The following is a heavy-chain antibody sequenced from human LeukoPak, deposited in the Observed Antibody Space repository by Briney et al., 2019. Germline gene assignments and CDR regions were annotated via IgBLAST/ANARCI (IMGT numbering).Heavy chain of an antibody. Sequence: PGGSLRLSCAASGFTFSSYAMSWVRQAPGKGLEWVSTISDNDDSTYYADSVKGRFTISRDNSKNTLYLQMNSLRAEDTAVYYCAKSPMVRGNNFDYWGQGTLVTVSS. V-gene: IGHV3-23*01. CDR3: AKSPMVRGNNFDY. CDR1: GFTFSSYA. J-gene: IGHJ4*02. D-gene: IGHD3-10*01. CDR2: ISDNDDST.